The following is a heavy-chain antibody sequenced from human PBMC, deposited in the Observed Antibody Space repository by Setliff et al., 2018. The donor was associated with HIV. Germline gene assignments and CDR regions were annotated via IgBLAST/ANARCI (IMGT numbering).Heavy chain of an antibody. CDR2: LNPKSGDT. V-gene: IGHV1-8*03. CDR1: GYPFTSYD. Sequence: ASVKVSCKTSGYPFTSYDVHWVRQATGQGLEWMGYLNPKSGDTGSAQTFQDRLTITADTSVSTAYLELGSLRSDDTAVYYCATPMFPNYHDNSVLIDWGQGTPVTVSS. CDR3: ATPMFPNYHDNSVLID. D-gene: IGHD3-22*01. J-gene: IGHJ1*01.